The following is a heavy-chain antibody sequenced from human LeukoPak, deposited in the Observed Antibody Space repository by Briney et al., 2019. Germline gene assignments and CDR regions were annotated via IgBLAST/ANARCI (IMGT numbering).Heavy chain of an antibody. J-gene: IGHJ4*02. D-gene: IGHD6-13*01. CDR2: IYYSGST. CDR3: ARGTGYSSSWYGY. Sequence: SETLSLTCTVSGGSISSYYWSWIRQPPGKGLEWIGYIYYSGSTNYNPSLKSRVTISVDTSKNQLSLKLSSVTAADTAVYYCARGTGYSSSWYGYWGQGTLVTVSS. CDR1: GGSISSYY. V-gene: IGHV4-59*01.